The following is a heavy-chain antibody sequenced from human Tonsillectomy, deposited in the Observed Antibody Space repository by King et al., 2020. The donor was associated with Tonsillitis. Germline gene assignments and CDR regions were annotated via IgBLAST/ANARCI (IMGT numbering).Heavy chain of an antibody. CDR2: ISGSGGST. Sequence: EVQLVESGGGLVQPGGSLRLSCAASGFTFSHYAMSWFRQTPGKGLEWVSVISGSGGSTYYADSVKGRFTISRDNSKNTLYLQMNSLRAEDTAVYYCAKVVDSSGYYYHYYMDVWGKGTTVTVSS. J-gene: IGHJ6*03. CDR1: GFTFSHYA. D-gene: IGHD3-22*01. V-gene: IGHV3-23*04. CDR3: AKVVDSSGYYYHYYMDV.